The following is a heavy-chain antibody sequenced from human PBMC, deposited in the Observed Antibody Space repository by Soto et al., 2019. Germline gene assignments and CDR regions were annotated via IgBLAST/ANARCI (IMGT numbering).Heavy chain of an antibody. V-gene: IGHV1-2*02. CDR2: INTNTGDT. CDR3: ARWVGASNWFYP. D-gene: IGHD1-26*01. CDR1: GYTFTGYR. J-gene: IGHJ5*02. Sequence: QVQLVQSGAEVKEPGASVKVSCKASGYTFTGYRIHWVRQAPGQGLEWMGWINTNTGDTNYAQKFQGRVTMTRDTSINTADVQLSRLTSDDTAVYYCARWVGASNWFYPWGQGTLVSVSS.